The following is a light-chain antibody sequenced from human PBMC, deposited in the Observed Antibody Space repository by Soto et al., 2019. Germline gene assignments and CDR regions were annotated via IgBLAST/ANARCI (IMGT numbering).Light chain of an antibody. CDR1: QSVSSN. CDR2: GAS. CDR3: QQHNNWPWT. V-gene: IGKV3-15*01. Sequence: DIVMTQSPATLSVSPGEGATLSCRASQSVSSNLAWYQQKPGQAPRLLIYGASTRATGVPARFSGSGSGTEFTLTISSLQSEDFAVYYCQQHNNWPWTFGQGTKVEIK. J-gene: IGKJ1*01.